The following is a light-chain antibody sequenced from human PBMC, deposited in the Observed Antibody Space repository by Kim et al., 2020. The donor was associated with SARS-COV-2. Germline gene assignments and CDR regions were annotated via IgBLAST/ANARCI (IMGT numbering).Light chain of an antibody. CDR1: QSVSSN. CDR3: QQYYNWPPVAT. J-gene: IGKJ1*01. CDR2: GAS. Sequence: PGERATLSCRASQSVSSNLAWYQQKPGQAPRLLIYGASTRATDIPARFSGSGSGTEFTLTISSLQSEDFAVYYCQQYYNWPPVATFGQGTKVDIK. V-gene: IGKV3-15*01.